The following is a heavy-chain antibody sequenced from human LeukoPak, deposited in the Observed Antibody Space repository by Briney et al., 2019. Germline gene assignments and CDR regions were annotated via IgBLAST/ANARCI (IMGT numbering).Heavy chain of an antibody. CDR2: ISSSSSYI. V-gene: IGHV3-21*01. Sequence: GGSLRLSCAASGFTFSSYSMNWVRQAPGKGLEWVSSISSSSSYIYYADSVKGRFTISRDNAKNSLYLQMNSLRAEDTAVYYCARGGSSGWYSEYFQHWGQGTLVTVSS. CDR1: GFTFSSYS. CDR3: ARGGSSGWYSEYFQH. J-gene: IGHJ1*01. D-gene: IGHD6-19*01.